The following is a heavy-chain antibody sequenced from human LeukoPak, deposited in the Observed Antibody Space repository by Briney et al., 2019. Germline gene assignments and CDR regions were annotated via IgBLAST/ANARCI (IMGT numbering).Heavy chain of an antibody. J-gene: IGHJ3*02. CDR2: IIPILGIA. Sequence: GASVKVSCKASGYTFTSYGISWVRQAPGQGLEWMGRIIPILGIANYAQKFQGRVTITADKSTSTAYMELSSLRSEDTAVYYCARGASIAVLPAYDAFDIWGQGTMVTVSS. V-gene: IGHV1-69*04. D-gene: IGHD6-6*01. CDR1: GYTFTSYG. CDR3: ARGASIAVLPAYDAFDI.